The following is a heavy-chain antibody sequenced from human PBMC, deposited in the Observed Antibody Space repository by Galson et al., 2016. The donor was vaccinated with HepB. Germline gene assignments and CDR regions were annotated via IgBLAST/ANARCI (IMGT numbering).Heavy chain of an antibody. V-gene: IGHV3-30*18. Sequence: SLRLSCAASGFTFSSYGIHWVRQAPGKGLEWVAVISHDGNNKFSADSVKGRFTISRDNSKNTLFLQMNSLSAEDTAVYYCAKNPYAVVCRPEYFHHGGQGTLGTVSS. CDR1: GFTFSSYG. D-gene: IGHD2-2*01. J-gene: IGHJ1*01. CDR2: ISHDGNNK. CDR3: AKNPYAVVCRPEYFHH.